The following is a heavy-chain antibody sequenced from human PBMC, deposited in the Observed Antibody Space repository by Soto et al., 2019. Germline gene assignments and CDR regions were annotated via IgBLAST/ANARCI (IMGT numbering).Heavy chain of an antibody. CDR3: ARVELRYYYDSSAWGWFDP. CDR1: GDSINSGGYY. V-gene: IGHV4-31*03. Sequence: QVQLQESGPGLVKPSQTLSLTCTVSGDSINSGGYYWSWIRQHAGTGLEWIGYIYYSGSTYYNPSLKSRVSISLDTSKNQFPLRLNSVTAADTAVYYCARVELRYYYDSSAWGWFDPWGQGTLVTVSS. CDR2: IYYSGST. J-gene: IGHJ5*02. D-gene: IGHD3-22*01.